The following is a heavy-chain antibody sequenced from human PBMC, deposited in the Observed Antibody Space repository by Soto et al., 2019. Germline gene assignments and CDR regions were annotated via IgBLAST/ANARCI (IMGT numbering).Heavy chain of an antibody. V-gene: IGHV3-23*01. CDR2: ISGSGGST. D-gene: IGHD3-16*02. Sequence: EVQLLESGGGLVQPGGSLRLSCAASGFTFSSYAMSWVRQAPGKGLEWVSAISGSGGSTYYADSVKGRFTISRDNSKNPLYLQMNSLRAEDTAVYYCAKERDDYIWGSYRREYYFDYWGQGTLVTVSS. CDR3: AKERDDYIWGSYRREYYFDY. CDR1: GFTFSSYA. J-gene: IGHJ4*02.